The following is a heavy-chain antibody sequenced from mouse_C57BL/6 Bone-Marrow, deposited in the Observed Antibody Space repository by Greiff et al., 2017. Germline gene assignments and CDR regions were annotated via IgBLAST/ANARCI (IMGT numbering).Heavy chain of an antibody. D-gene: IGHD1-1*01. CDR2: IDPSDSYT. V-gene: IGHV1-69*01. Sequence: QVQLQQPGAELVMPGASVKLSCKASGYTFTSYWMHWVKQRPGQGLEWIGEIDPSDSYTNYNQKFKGKSTLTVDKSSITAYMQLSSLTSEDSAVYYCARRDGSSYGWFAYWGQGTLVTVSA. J-gene: IGHJ3*01. CDR1: GYTFTSYW. CDR3: ARRDGSSYGWFAY.